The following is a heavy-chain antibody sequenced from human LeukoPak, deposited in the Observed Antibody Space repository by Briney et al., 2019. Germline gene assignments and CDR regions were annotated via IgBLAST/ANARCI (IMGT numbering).Heavy chain of an antibody. CDR3: AKPSGSGVDY. J-gene: IGHJ4*02. D-gene: IGHD1-26*01. Sequence: GGSLRLSCAASGFTLSYHSMNWVRQAPGKGLEWVSSISGSGSGGSTYYADSVKGRFTISRDNSKNTLYLQMNSLRREDTAVYFCAKPSGSGVDYWGQGTRVTVSS. V-gene: IGHV3-23*01. CDR1: GFTLSYHS. CDR2: ISGSGSGGST.